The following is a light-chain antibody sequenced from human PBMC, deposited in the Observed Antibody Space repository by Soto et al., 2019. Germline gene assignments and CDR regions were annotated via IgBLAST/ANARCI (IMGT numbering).Light chain of an antibody. CDR3: QQSYNPLT. Sequence: DIQMTQSPSTLSASVGDRVTITCRASQSISSWLAWYQQKPGKAPKLLIYDASSLESGVPSRFSGSGSGTDFTLTISSLQPEDFATYYYQQSYNPLTFGGGTKVDIK. CDR2: DAS. J-gene: IGKJ4*01. V-gene: IGKV1-5*01. CDR1: QSISSW.